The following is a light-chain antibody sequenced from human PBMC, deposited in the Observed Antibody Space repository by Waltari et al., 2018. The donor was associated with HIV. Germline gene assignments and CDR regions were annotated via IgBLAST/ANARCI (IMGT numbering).Light chain of an antibody. J-gene: IGLJ1*01. Sequence: QSVLTQPPSVSGAPGQRVTISCTGSSSNIGAGYDVHWYQQLPGTAPKVLIYGNSNRPAGVPDRCSGSKAGTSASLASTGLQAGDGADYYCQSYDSNLSGATVFGAGTKVTVL. CDR1: SSNIGAGYD. CDR3: QSYDSNLSGATV. V-gene: IGLV1-40*01. CDR2: GNS.